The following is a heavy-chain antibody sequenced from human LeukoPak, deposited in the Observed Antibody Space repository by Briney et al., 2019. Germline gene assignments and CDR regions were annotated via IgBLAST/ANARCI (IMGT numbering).Heavy chain of an antibody. CDR3: ARDSSPEQWLVPFDY. Sequence: PGGSLRLSCAASGFTFSSYSMNWVRQAPGKGLGWVSYISSSSSTIYYADSVKGRFTISRDNAKNSLYLQMNSLRAEDTAVYYCARDSSPEQWLVPFDYWGQGTLVTVSS. CDR1: GFTFSSYS. V-gene: IGHV3-48*01. J-gene: IGHJ4*02. CDR2: ISSSSSTI. D-gene: IGHD6-19*01.